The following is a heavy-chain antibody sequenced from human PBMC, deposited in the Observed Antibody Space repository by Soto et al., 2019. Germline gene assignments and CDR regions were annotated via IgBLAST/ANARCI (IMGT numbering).Heavy chain of an antibody. V-gene: IGHV4-31*03. CDR1: GGSISSVGYY. Sequence: QLQLQEPGPGLVKPSQTLSLTCTVSGGSISSVGYYWTWIRQHPGKGLEWIGYIYYSGSTYYNPSLKSRVTISVDTSKNQFSLKLSSVTAADTAVYYCARATDWATGVYWGQGTLVTVSS. J-gene: IGHJ4*02. D-gene: IGHD7-27*01. CDR2: IYYSGST. CDR3: ARATDWATGVY.